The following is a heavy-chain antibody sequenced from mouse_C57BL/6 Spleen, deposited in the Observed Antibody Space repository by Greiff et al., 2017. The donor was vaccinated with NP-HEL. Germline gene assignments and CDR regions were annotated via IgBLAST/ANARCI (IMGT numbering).Heavy chain of an antibody. D-gene: IGHD2-2*01. CDR1: GFNIKDDY. CDR2: IDPENGDT. Sequence: EVQLQQSGAELVRPGASVKLSCTASGFNIKDDYMHWVKQRPEQGLEWIGWIDPENGDTEYASKFQGKATITADTSSNTAYLQLSSLTSEDTAVYYCTEGYDEDYWGQGTTLTVSS. CDR3: TEGYDEDY. V-gene: IGHV14-4*01. J-gene: IGHJ2*01.